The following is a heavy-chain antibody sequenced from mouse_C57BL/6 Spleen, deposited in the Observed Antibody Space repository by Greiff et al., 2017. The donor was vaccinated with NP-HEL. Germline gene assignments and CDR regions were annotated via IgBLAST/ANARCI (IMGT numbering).Heavy chain of an antibody. Sequence: EVQLQESGAELVKPGASVKLSCTASGFNIKDYYMHWVKQRPEQGLEWIGRIDPEDGDTKYAPNFPGKATITADTSSNTAYLQLSSLTSEDTAVYYCARPTVVATGWYFDVWGTGTTVTVSS. V-gene: IGHV14-2*01. J-gene: IGHJ1*03. CDR2: IDPEDGDT. D-gene: IGHD1-1*01. CDR3: ARPTVVATGWYFDV. CDR1: GFNIKDYY.